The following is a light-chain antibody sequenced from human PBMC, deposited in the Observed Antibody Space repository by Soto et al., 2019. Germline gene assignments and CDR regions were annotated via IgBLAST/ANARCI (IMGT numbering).Light chain of an antibody. CDR1: SNDIGGYNY. CDR2: EVT. J-gene: IGLJ1*01. V-gene: IGLV2-8*01. CDR3: SSYAGRETGL. Sequence: ALTQPPSASGSPGQSVTISCTETSNDIGGYNYVSWYQHHPGKVPKLMIYEVTRRPSGVPDRFSGSRSGNTASLTISGLQPEDEADYYCSSYAGRETGLFATGTKVTV.